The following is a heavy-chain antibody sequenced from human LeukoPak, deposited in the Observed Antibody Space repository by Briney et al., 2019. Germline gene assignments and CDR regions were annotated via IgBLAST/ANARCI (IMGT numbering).Heavy chain of an antibody. Sequence: KTSETLSLTCAVYGGSFNDSYWTWIRQPPGKGLEWIGEISHSGNTNYNPSLKSRVTMLVDTPKHQFFLKLTSLTAADTAVYFCARPHRPEAFNVWGQGTMVTVSS. J-gene: IGHJ3*01. CDR2: ISHSGNT. CDR1: GGSFNDSY. V-gene: IGHV4-34*01. CDR3: ARPHRPEAFNV. D-gene: IGHD6-6*01.